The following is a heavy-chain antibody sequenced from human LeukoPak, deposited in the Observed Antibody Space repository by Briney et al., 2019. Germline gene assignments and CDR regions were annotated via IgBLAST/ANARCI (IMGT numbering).Heavy chain of an antibody. CDR2: ISYDGNHI. J-gene: IGHJ4*02. CDR3: GSCGGDCNRSPQGFDY. D-gene: IGHD2-21*02. CDR1: GFTFSSYA. Sequence: PGRSLRLSCAASGFTFSSYAMHWVRQAPGKGLEWVAVISYDGNHIFYADSVKGRFTISRDNSKNTLYLQMNSLTTEDTAVYYWGSCGGDCNRSPQGFDYGGRGTRVTGPS. V-gene: IGHV3-30*04.